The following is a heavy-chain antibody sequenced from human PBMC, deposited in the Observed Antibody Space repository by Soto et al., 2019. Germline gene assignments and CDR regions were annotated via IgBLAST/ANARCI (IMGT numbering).Heavy chain of an antibody. D-gene: IGHD3-3*01. CDR2: INHSGST. CDR1: GGSFSGYY. J-gene: IGHJ4*02. Sequence: SETLSLTCAVYGGSFSGYYWSWIRQPPGKGLEWIGEINHSGSTNYNPSLKSRVTISVDTSKNQFSLKLNSVNAADTAVYYCARLHVLRFLEWSYYFDYWGQGTLVTVSS. V-gene: IGHV4-34*01. CDR3: ARLHVLRFLEWSYYFDY.